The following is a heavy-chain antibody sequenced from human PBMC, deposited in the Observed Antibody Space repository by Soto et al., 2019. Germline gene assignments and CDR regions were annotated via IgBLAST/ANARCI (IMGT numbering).Heavy chain of an antibody. D-gene: IGHD5-18*01. J-gene: IGHJ6*02. CDR1: GGTFSSYA. V-gene: IGHV1-69*13. CDR3: ARDGSSGYSYGPGYYYYGMDV. Sequence: GASVKVSCKASGGTFSSYAISWVRQAPGQGLEWMGGIIPIFGTANYAQKFQGRVTITADESTSTAYMELSSLRSEDTAVYYCARDGSSGYSYGPGYYYYGMDVWGQGTKVTVSS. CDR2: IIPIFGTA.